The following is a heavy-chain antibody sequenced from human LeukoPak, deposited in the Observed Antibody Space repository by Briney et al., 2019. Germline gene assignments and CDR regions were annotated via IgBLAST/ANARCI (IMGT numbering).Heavy chain of an antibody. CDR3: ASVPLYDTSGYCFSSEYFQH. D-gene: IGHD3-22*01. Sequence: SETLSLTGAVYGGSFSGYYWSWIRKPPGKGLEWIGEINHSGSTNYNPSLKSRVTISVDTSKNQFSLKLSSVTAADTAVYYCASVPLYDTSGYCFSSEYFQHGRQGTLVTVSS. CDR1: GGSFSGYY. V-gene: IGHV4-34*01. CDR2: INHSGST. J-gene: IGHJ1*01.